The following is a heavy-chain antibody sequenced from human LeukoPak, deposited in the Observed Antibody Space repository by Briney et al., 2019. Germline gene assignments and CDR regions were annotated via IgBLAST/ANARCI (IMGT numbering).Heavy chain of an antibody. V-gene: IGHV4-34*01. J-gene: IGHJ4*02. CDR2: INHSGST. D-gene: IGHD6-19*01. CDR3: ARVRGSGWFDY. CDR1: GGSFSGYY. Sequence: SETLSLTCAVYGGSFSGYYWSWIRQPPGKGLEWIGEINHSGSTNYNPSLKSRVTISVDTSKNQLSLKLSSVTAADTAVYYCARVRGSGWFDYWGQGTLVTVSS.